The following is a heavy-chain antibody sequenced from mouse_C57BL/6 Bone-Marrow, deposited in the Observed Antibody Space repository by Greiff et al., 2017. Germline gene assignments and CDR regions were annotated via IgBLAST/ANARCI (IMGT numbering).Heavy chain of an antibody. CDR3: ARRRAY. V-gene: IGHV1-55*01. J-gene: IGHJ3*01. CDR1: GYTFTSYW. CDR2: IYPGSGST. Sequence: QVQLKQPGAELVKPGASVSMSCKASGYTFTSYWITWVKQRPGQGLEWIGDIYPGSGSTNYNEKFKSQATLTVDTSSSTDYMQLSSLTSEDSAVYYGARRRAYWGQGTLVTVSA.